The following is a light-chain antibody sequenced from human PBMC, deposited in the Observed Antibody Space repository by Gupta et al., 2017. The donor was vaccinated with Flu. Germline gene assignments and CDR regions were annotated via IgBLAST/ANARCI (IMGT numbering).Light chain of an antibody. J-gene: IGLJ3*02. CDR1: SSDVGIYHR. CDR2: EVH. V-gene: IGLV2-18*02. Sequence: SVTISCAGTSSDVGIYHRVSWYQQPPGTAPNLIISEVHSRPSGVPDRLSGSKSGNTASLTISGLQAEDEADYYCSSYTNDDTWVFGGGTKLTVL. CDR3: SSYTNDDTWV.